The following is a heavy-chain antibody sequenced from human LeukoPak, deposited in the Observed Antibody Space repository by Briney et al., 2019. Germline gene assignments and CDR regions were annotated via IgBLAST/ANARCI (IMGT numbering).Heavy chain of an antibody. D-gene: IGHD3-22*01. CDR2: ISSSGSTI. V-gene: IGHV3-48*04. CDR3: ARVIPTVIVVVIRGGYFDL. J-gene: IGHJ2*01. CDR1: GFTFANYA. Sequence: PGGSLRLSCAASGFTFANYAMTWVRQAPGKGLEWVSYISSSGSTIYYADSVKGRFTISRDNAKNSLYLQMNSLRAEDTAVYYCARVIPTVIVVVIRGGYFDLWGRGTLVTVSS.